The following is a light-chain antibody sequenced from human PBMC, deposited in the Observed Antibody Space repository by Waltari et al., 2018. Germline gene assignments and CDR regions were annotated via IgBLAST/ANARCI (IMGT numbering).Light chain of an antibody. J-gene: IGKJ2*01. CDR1: QSIRPN. Sequence: IVMTQSPATLSVSPGERATLSCRASQSIRPNLAWFQEKPGQAPRLLIYGASTRATGVPARFSGSGSGTYFTLVISSLQSEDFAVYYCQQYDKWLRYSFGQGTKLEIK. CDR2: GAS. V-gene: IGKV3-15*01. CDR3: QQYDKWLRYS.